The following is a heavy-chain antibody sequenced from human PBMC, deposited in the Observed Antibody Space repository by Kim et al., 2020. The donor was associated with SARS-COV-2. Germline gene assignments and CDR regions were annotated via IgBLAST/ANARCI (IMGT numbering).Heavy chain of an antibody. Sequence: GGSLRLSCAASGFTVGDYSMHWVRQAPGKGLEWVSGISWNSGSIGYADSVKGRFTISRDNAKNSLYLQMNSLRAEDTALYYCAKAKSHSTGIIDYWGQGTLVTVSS. CDR3: AKAKSHSTGIIDY. CDR2: ISWNSGSI. D-gene: IGHD1-1*01. J-gene: IGHJ4*02. CDR1: GFTVGDYS. V-gene: IGHV3-9*01.